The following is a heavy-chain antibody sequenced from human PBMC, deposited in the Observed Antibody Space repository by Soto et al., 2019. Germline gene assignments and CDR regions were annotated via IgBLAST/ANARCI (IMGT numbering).Heavy chain of an antibody. J-gene: IGHJ5*02. CDR1: GGSISSSSYY. CDR2: IYYSGST. CDR3: AGAVPPRNGVPGPHHNWFDP. V-gene: IGHV4-39*01. D-gene: IGHD2-8*01. Sequence: TLSLTCTVSGGSISSSSYYWGWIRQPPGKGLEWIGSIYYSGSTYYNPSLKCRVTISVDTSKNQFSLKLSSVTAADTAVYYCAGAVPPRNGVPGPHHNWFDPWGQGTLVTVSS.